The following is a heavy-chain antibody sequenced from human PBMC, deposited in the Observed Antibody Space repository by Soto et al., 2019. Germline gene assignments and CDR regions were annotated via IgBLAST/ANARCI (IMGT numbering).Heavy chain of an antibody. CDR1: GYMFSSFG. J-gene: IGHJ6*02. Sequence: KVSCKASGYMFSSFGISWVRQAPGQGLEWMGWISVYNGHTKYAKKWQGRVTMTTDTSTSRAYMELRSLRSDDTAVYFCARDVDFGGGYTSYYYGMDVWGQGTTVTVSS. CDR3: ARDVDFGGGYTSYYYGMDV. CDR2: ISVYNGHT. D-gene: IGHD3-3*01. V-gene: IGHV1-18*01.